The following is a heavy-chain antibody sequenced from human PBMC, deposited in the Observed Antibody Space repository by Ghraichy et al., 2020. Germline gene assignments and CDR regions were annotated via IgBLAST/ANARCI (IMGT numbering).Heavy chain of an antibody. Sequence: GGSLRLSCAASGFSFSSFGMSWVRQTPGKGLEWVSTLTGSGATTNYAESVKGRFTISRDNSNNTVYLQMDSLRVEDTAIYYCAKGRGYSGHDLEYWGQGIPVTVSS. CDR3: AKGRGYSGHDLEY. CDR1: GFSFSSFG. CDR2: LTGSGATT. D-gene: IGHD5-12*01. V-gene: IGHV3-23*01. J-gene: IGHJ4*02.